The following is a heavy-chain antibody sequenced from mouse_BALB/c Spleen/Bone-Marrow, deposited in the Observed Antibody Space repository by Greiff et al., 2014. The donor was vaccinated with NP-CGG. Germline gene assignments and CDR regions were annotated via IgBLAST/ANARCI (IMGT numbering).Heavy chain of an antibody. D-gene: IGHD1-1*01. CDR3: ARYNYGSSQFAY. CDR1: GFNIKDTY. J-gene: IGHJ3*01. CDR2: IDPANGNT. V-gene: IGHV14-3*02. Sequence: EVQLQQSGAELVKPGASVKLSCTASGFNIKDTYMHWVKQRPEQGLEWIGRIDPANGNTKYDPKFQGKATITADTSSNTAYLQLSSLTSEDAAVHYCARYNYGSSQFAYWGQGTLVTVSA.